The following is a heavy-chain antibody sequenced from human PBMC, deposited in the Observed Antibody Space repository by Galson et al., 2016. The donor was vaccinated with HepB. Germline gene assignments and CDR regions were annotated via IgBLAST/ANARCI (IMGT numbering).Heavy chain of an antibody. V-gene: IGHV3-23*01. CDR2: ISGSGGTT. Sequence: SLRLSCAASGFTFSTYAMNWVRPVPGKGLEWVSLISGSGGTTYYADSVKGRFTISRDNAKSTVYLQMNSLGAEDTAVYYCAKGGDTRDWGQGTLVTVSS. J-gene: IGHJ4*02. CDR1: GFTFSTYA. CDR3: AKGGDTRD. D-gene: IGHD1-26*01.